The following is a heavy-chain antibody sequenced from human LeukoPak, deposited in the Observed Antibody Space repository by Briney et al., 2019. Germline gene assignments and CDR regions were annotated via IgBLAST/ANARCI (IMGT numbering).Heavy chain of an antibody. J-gene: IGHJ4*02. V-gene: IGHV3-74*01. D-gene: IGHD3-22*01. CDR2: INRDGSST. Sequence: PGGSLRLSCAASGFTFSTYWMHWVRQAPGKGLVWISRINRDGSSTNYADSVKGRFTISRDNAQNTLYLQMSSLSAEDTAVYYCARMGYDGIGYRSYWGQGTLVTVSS. CDR3: ARMGYDGIGYRSY. CDR1: GFTFSTYW.